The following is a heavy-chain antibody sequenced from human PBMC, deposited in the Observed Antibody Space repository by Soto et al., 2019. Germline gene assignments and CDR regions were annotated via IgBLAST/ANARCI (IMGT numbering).Heavy chain of an antibody. CDR2: IYHSGST. D-gene: IGHD3-22*01. V-gene: IGHV4-30-2*05. CDR3: ARGRITMIVDAFDI. J-gene: IGHJ3*02. CDR1: GGSISSGGYS. Sequence: SETLSLTCAVSGGSISSGGYSWSWIRQPPGKGLEWIGYIYHSGSTYYNPSLKSRVTISVDTSKNQFSLKLSSVTAADTAVYYCARGRITMIVDAFDIWGQGTMVTVSS.